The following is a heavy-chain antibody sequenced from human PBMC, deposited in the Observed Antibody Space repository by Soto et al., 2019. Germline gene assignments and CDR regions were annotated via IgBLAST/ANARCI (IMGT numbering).Heavy chain of an antibody. D-gene: IGHD5-18*01. Sequence: GESLKISCKGSGYSFTSYWISWVRQMPGKGLEWMGRIDPSHSYTNYSPSFQGHVTISADKSISTAYLQWSSLKASDTAMYYCASHRGYSYGYNYYYYGMDVWGQGTTVTVSS. CDR3: ASHRGYSYGYNYYYYGMDV. V-gene: IGHV5-10-1*01. CDR1: GYSFTSYW. J-gene: IGHJ6*02. CDR2: IDPSHSYT.